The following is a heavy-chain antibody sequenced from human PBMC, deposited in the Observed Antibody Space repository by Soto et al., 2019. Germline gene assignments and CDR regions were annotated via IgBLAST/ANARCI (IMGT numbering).Heavy chain of an antibody. CDR3: AGSPRDYDVWSGSLRT. CDR1: GYPFTSYD. Sequence: SVKRYCKASGYPFTSYDINWVRQATGQGLEWMGWMNPNSGNTGYAQKFQGRVTMTRNTSISTAYMELSSLRSEDTAVYYCAGSPRDYDVWSGSLRTWGQGTLVTVSS. CDR2: MNPNSGNT. D-gene: IGHD3-3*01. J-gene: IGHJ5*02. V-gene: IGHV1-8*01.